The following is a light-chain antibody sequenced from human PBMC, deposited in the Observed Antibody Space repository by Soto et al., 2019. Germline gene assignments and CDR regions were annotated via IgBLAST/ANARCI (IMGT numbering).Light chain of an antibody. CDR3: CSYAGSRTYV. V-gene: IGLV2-14*01. CDR1: SSDVGGYNY. J-gene: IGLJ1*01. Sequence: QRVLTQPASVSGSPGQSITISCTGTSSDVGGYNYVSWYQQQSGKAPKLMIHEVSNRPSGVSNRFSGSKSGNTASLTISGLQADDEADYYYCSYAGSRTYVFGTGNRSPS. CDR2: EVS.